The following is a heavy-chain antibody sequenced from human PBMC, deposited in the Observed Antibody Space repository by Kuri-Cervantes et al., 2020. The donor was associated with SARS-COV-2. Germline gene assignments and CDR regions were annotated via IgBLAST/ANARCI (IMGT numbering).Heavy chain of an antibody. Sequence: GGSLRLSCAASGFTFGFYWMTWVRQAPGKGLEWVSYISSDSSHTNNAESVKGRFTISRDNAKNSLYLQMNSLRAEDTAVYYCARLVFVDAFDIWGQGTMVTVSS. CDR2: ISSDSSHT. CDR3: ARLVFVDAFDI. D-gene: IGHD2-2*01. J-gene: IGHJ3*02. CDR1: GFTFGFYW. V-gene: IGHV3-11*06.